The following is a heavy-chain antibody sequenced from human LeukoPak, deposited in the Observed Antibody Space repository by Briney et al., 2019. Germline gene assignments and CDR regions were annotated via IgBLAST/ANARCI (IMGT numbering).Heavy chain of an antibody. D-gene: IGHD3-3*01. CDR2: INYSGST. CDR1: GGSISSYY. Sequence: PSETLSLTCTGSGGSISSYYWSWIRQPPGKGLEWIGYINYSGSTNYNPSLKSRVTILVDTSKNQFSLKVTSVTAADTAVYYCARASFGWIDYWGQGTLVTVSS. V-gene: IGHV4-59*08. CDR3: ARASFGWIDY. J-gene: IGHJ4*02.